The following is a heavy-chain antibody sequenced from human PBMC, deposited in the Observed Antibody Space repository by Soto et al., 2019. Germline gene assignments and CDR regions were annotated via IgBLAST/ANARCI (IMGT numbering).Heavy chain of an antibody. CDR2: INHSGST. J-gene: IGHJ5*02. Sequence: QVQLQQWGAGLLKPSETLSLTCAVYGGSFSGYYWSWIRQPPGKGLEWIGEINHSGSTNYNPSLKSPVPLSVDTSKNQFSLTLSSVTAADTAVYYCATTAIWVTTSPRANWFDPWGQGTLVTVSS. D-gene: IGHD2-21*02. CDR1: GGSFSGYY. CDR3: ATTAIWVTTSPRANWFDP. V-gene: IGHV4-34*01.